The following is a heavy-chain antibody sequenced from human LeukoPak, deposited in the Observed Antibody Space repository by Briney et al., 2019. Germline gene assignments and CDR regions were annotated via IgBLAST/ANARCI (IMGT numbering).Heavy chain of an antibody. V-gene: IGHV3-53*01. Sequence: GGSLRLSCAASGFTVSSYSMSWVRQAPEMGLEWVSVLYSGGTTYYADSVKGRLTISRDNSKNTLYLQMDSLRAEDTAVYYCAREPGTDYRKYYFDYWGQGTLVTVSP. D-gene: IGHD1-14*01. CDR2: LYSGGTT. CDR1: GFTVSSYS. J-gene: IGHJ4*02. CDR3: AREPGTDYRKYYFDY.